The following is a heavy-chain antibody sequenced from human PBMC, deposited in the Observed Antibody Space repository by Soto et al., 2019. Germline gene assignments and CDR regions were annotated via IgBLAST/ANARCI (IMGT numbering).Heavy chain of an antibody. CDR1: AYTFTSYW. Sequence: GESLKIFCRGSAYTFTSYWIGWVRQMPGKGLEWMGIIYPGDSDTKYSPSFQGQVTISADKSISTAYLQWSSLKASDTAMYYCARQYDSGSFNSWGQGTLVTVSS. V-gene: IGHV5-51*01. J-gene: IGHJ4*02. CDR2: IYPGDSDT. D-gene: IGHD3-10*01. CDR3: ARQYDSGSFNS.